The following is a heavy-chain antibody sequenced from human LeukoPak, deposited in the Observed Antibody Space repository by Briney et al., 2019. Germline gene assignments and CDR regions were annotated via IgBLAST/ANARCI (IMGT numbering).Heavy chain of an antibody. J-gene: IGHJ5*02. CDR3: ARDLSYSGFGELSP. Sequence: GGSLRLSCAASGFTFSTYSLNWFRQAPGKGLEWVSFISSSSSTVYYADSVKGRFTISRDNSKNTLYLQMNSLRAEDTAVYYCARDLSYSGFGELSPWGQGTLVTVSS. CDR1: GFTFSTYS. D-gene: IGHD3-10*01. V-gene: IGHV3-48*01. CDR2: ISSSSSTV.